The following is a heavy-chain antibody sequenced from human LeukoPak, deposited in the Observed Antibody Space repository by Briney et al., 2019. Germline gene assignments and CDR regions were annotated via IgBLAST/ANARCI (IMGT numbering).Heavy chain of an antibody. CDR2: ISGSGGST. CDR1: GFTFSSYA. CDR3: AKTLAGNRLRWPPTFDY. Sequence: PGGSLRLSCAASGFTFSSYAMSWVRQAPGKGLEWVSAISGSGGSTYYADSVKGRFTISRDNSKNTLYLQMNSLRAEDTAVYYCAKTLAGNRLRWPPTFDYWGQGTLVTVSS. D-gene: IGHD4-23*01. V-gene: IGHV3-23*01. J-gene: IGHJ4*02.